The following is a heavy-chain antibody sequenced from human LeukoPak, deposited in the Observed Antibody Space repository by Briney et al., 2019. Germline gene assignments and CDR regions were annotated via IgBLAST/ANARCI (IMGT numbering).Heavy chain of an antibody. CDR1: GGSISSNN. D-gene: IGHD4-17*01. CDR2: IYSGGDT. CDR3: ARDGHDYGDYRETY. V-gene: IGHV3-66*01. J-gene: IGHJ4*02. Sequence: ETLSLTCAVSGGSISSNNWWSWVRQAPGKGLEWVSVIYSGGDTHYADSVKGRFTISRDNSKNRLYLQMNSLRVEDTAVYFCARDGHDYGDYRETYWGQGTLDTVSS.